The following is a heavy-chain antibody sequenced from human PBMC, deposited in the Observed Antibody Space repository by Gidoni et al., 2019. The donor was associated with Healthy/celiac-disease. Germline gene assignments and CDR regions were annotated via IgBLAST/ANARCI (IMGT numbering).Heavy chain of an antibody. CDR1: GFTFSNAC. CDR3: TTVGWLVVVNYYGMDV. D-gene: IGHD2-15*01. V-gene: IGHV3-15*01. CDR2: IKSKTDGGTT. Sequence: EVQLVESGGGLVKPGGSLRLSCAASGFTFSNACLSWVRQAPGKGLEWVGRIKSKTDGGTTDYAAPVKGRFTISRDDSKNTLYLQMNSLKTEDTAVYYCTTVGWLVVVNYYGMDVWGQGTTVTVSS. J-gene: IGHJ6*02.